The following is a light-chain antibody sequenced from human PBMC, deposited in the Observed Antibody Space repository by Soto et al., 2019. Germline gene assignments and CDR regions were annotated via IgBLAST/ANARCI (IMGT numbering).Light chain of an antibody. V-gene: IGLV1-36*01. CDR3: ATWEDRLNAWV. J-gene: IGLJ3*02. Sequence: QSVLTQPPSVSEAPRQRVTISCSGSSSNIGNNAVNWYQQLPGKAPKLLIYYDDLLPSGVSDRFSGSKSGTSASLAISGLRSEDEADYYCATWEDRLNAWVFGGGTQLTVL. CDR1: SSNIGNNA. CDR2: YDD.